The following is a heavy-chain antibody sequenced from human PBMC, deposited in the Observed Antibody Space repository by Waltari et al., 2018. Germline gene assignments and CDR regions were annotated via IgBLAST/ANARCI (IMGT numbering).Heavy chain of an antibody. V-gene: IGHV1-69-2*01. Sequence: EVQLVQSGAEVKKPGATVKISCKVSGYTFTDYYMHWVQQAPGKGLAWMGLVDPEDGETIYAEKFQGRVTITADTSTDTAYMELSSLRSEDTAVYYCATGAAAGRGVGGDYYYMDVWGKGTTVTVSS. CDR2: VDPEDGET. CDR1: GYTFTDYY. CDR3: ATGAAAGRGVGGDYYYMDV. J-gene: IGHJ6*03. D-gene: IGHD6-13*01.